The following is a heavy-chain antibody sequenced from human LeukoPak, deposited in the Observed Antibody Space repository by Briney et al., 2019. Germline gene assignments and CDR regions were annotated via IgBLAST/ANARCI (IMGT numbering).Heavy chain of an antibody. V-gene: IGHV3-30*04. D-gene: IGHD3-3*01. CDR1: GFTFSSYA. J-gene: IGHJ4*02. Sequence: PGGSLRLSCAASGFTFSSYAMHWVRQAPGKGLEWVAVISYDGSNKYYADSVKGRFTISRDNSKNTLYLQMNSLRAEDTAVYYCARGIFGVVIVLYYFDYWGQGTLATVSS. CDR3: ARGIFGVVIVLYYFDY. CDR2: ISYDGSNK.